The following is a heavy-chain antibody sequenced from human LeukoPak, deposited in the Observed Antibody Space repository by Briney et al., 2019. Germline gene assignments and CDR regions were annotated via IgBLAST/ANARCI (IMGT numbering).Heavy chain of an antibody. CDR1: GFTFSSYS. Sequence: KSGGSLRLSCAASGFTFSSYSMNWDRQAPGKGLEWVSSISSSSSYIYYADSVKGRFTISRDNAKNSLYLQMNSLRAEDTAVYYCARVYSNSPEYGMDVWGQGTTVTVS. J-gene: IGHJ6*02. D-gene: IGHD4-11*01. V-gene: IGHV3-21*01. CDR3: ARVYSNSPEYGMDV. CDR2: ISSSSSYI.